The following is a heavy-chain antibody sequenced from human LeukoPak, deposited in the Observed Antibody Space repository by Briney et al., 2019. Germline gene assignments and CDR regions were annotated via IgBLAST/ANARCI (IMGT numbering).Heavy chain of an antibody. Sequence: ASVKVSCKASGYTFTAYYMHWVRQAPGQGLEWMGMIYPRDGSTSYAQKFQGRVTVTRDTSTSTVHMELSGLRSEDTAVYYCARDQEGFDYWGQGTLVTVSS. CDR3: ARDQEGFDY. CDR1: GYTFTAYY. CDR2: IYPRDGST. J-gene: IGHJ4*02. V-gene: IGHV1-46*01.